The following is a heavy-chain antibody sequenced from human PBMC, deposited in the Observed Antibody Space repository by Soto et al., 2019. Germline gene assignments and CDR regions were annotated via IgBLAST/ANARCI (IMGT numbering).Heavy chain of an antibody. V-gene: IGHV4-4*07. CDR3: ARDIGSYAYGEGY. D-gene: IGHD3-10*01. Sequence: SETLSLTCSVSGGSINSYWWSWIRQPAGKGLEWIGRVYSSGTTDYNPSLNSRATMSVETSKNQFSLKLSSATAADTAVYYCARDIGSYAYGEGYWGQGIQVTVSS. J-gene: IGHJ4*02. CDR1: GGSINSYW. CDR2: VYSSGTT.